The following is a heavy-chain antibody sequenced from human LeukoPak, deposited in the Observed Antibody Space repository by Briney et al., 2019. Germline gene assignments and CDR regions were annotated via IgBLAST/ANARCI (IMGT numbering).Heavy chain of an antibody. CDR2: INAGNGNT. V-gene: IGHV1-3*01. CDR3: ARGGSYVNPHFDY. CDR1: GYTFTSYA. Sequence: ASVTVSCKASGYTFTSYAMHWVRQAPGQRLEWMGWINAGNGNTKYSQKFQGRVTITRDTSASTAYMELSSLRSEDTAVYYCARGGSYVNPHFDYWGQGTLVTVSS. D-gene: IGHD1-26*01. J-gene: IGHJ4*02.